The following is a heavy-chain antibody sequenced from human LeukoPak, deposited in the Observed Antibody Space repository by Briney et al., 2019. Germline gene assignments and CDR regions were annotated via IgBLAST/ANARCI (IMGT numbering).Heavy chain of an antibody. V-gene: IGHV3-23*01. J-gene: IGHJ4*02. D-gene: IGHD3-3*01. CDR1: GFTFSSYA. CDR3: AKAYQLRFLEWLPQVYFDY. Sequence: PGGSLRLSCAASGFTFSSYAMSWVRQAPGKGLEWVSAISGSGGSTYYADSVKGRFTISRDNSKNTLYLQMNSLRAEDTAVYYCAKAYQLRFLEWLPQVYFDYWGQGTLVTVSS. CDR2: ISGSGGST.